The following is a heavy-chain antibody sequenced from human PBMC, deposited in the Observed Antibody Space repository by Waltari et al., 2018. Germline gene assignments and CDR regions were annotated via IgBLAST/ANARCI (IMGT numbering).Heavy chain of an antibody. CDR1: GFTFNTYA. CDR2: ISAGGATT. V-gene: IGHV3-23*01. D-gene: IGHD3-16*01. Sequence: EMQQLESGGGLVQPGGSLSLSCATSGFTFNTYAMNWVRQAPGKGLEWFSAISAGGATTYYADSMKGRFTISRDNSKNTLYLQMNSLRAEDTAVYYCARVLRMGDLPHLSWGQGTLVTVSS. CDR3: ARVLRMGDLPHLS. J-gene: IGHJ5*02.